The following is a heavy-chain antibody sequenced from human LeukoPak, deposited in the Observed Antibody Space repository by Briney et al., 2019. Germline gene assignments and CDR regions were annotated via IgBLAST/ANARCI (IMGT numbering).Heavy chain of an antibody. CDR2: INPNSGGT. Sequence: ASVKVSCKASGYTFTAYSLHWVRQAPGQGLEWMGRINPNSGGTNCGQKFQGRATMSRDTSISTAYMELSSLTSDDTAVYYCARVDPTNIAVHYWGQGTLVTVSS. V-gene: IGHV1-2*02. D-gene: IGHD2-15*01. J-gene: IGHJ4*02. CDR1: GYTFTAYS. CDR3: ARVDPTNIAVHY.